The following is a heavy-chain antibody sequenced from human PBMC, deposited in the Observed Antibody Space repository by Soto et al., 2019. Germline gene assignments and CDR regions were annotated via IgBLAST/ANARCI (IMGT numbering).Heavy chain of an antibody. Sequence: RLRLPPGKELEWIGYIYYSGSTNYNPSLKSRVTISVDTTKNQFSLKLSSVTAADTAVYYCARDNSDYGDYGNTFAYWGLLPLGTGS. CDR3: ARDNSDYGDYGNTFAY. D-gene: IGHD4-17*01. J-gene: IGHJ4*02. CDR2: IYYSGST. V-gene: IGHV4-59*01.